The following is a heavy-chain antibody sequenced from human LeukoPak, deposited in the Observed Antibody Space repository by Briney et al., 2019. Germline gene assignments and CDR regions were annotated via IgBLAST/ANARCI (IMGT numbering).Heavy chain of an antibody. CDR1: GGSFSGYY. CDR3: ARGHVVRGVIPCDAFDI. D-gene: IGHD3-10*01. Sequence: PSETLSLTCAVYGGSFSGYYWSWIRRPPGKGLEWIGEINHSGSTNYNPSLKSRVTISVDTSKNQFSLKLSSVTAADTAVYYCARGHVVRGVIPCDAFDIWGQGTMVTVSS. V-gene: IGHV4-34*01. CDR2: INHSGST. J-gene: IGHJ3*02.